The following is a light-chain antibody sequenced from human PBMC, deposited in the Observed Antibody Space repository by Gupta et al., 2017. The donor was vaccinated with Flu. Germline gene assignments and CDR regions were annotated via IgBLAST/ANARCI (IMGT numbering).Light chain of an antibody. CDR3: CSFAGSYTYL. V-gene: IGLV2-11*01. J-gene: IGLJ2*01. CDR1: DTNVGVYNY. Sequence: QSALTQPRSVSGSPGQSVTISCTGTDTNVGVYNYVSWFQQHPGKAPKLILYDVTERSSGVPARFSGSKSGNTASLTISGLQSDDEADYHCCSFAGSYTYLFGGGTKLTVL. CDR2: DVT.